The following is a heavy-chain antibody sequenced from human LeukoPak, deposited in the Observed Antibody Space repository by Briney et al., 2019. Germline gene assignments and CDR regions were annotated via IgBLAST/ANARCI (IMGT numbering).Heavy chain of an antibody. CDR1: GYTFTSYG. CDR2: ISAYNGNT. J-gene: IGHJ4*02. V-gene: IGHV1-18*01. D-gene: IGHD6-13*01. Sequence: GASVKVSCKASGYTFTSYGISWVRQAPGQGLEWMGWISAYNGNTNYAQKLQGRVTMTTDTSTSTAYMELRSLRPEDTAVYYCARDRAGYSSSWYPLDYWGQGTLVTVSS. CDR3: ARDRAGYSSSWYPLDY.